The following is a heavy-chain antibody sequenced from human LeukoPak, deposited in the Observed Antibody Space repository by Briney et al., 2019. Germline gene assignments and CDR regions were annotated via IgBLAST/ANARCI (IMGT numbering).Heavy chain of an antibody. CDR1: GYSISSTYY. CDR3: ARDRSVGVLPAPPFDF. Sequence: SETLSLTCTVSGYSISSTYYWGWIRQPPGKGLEWVGSVFHSGYTYYNPSLKSRLTISADTSKNQFSLTLTSVTAADTAVYYCARDRSVGVLPAPPFDFWGQGTLVTVYS. J-gene: IGHJ4*02. CDR2: VFHSGYT. V-gene: IGHV4-38-2*02. D-gene: IGHD6-6*01.